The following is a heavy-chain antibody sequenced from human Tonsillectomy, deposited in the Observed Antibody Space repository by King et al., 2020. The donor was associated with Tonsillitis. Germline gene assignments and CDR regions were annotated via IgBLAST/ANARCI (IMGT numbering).Heavy chain of an antibody. J-gene: IGHJ6*02. CDR1: GGSISSYY. CDR3: ARYLRAHYYYYGMDV. D-gene: IGHD3-9*01. Sequence: QLQESGPGLVKPSETLSLTCTVSGGSISSYYWSWIRQPPGKGLEWIGYIYYSGSTNYNPSLKSRVTISVDTSKNQFSLKLSSVTAADTAVYYCARYLRAHYYYYGMDVWGQGTTVTVSS. V-gene: IGHV4-59*08. CDR2: IYYSGST.